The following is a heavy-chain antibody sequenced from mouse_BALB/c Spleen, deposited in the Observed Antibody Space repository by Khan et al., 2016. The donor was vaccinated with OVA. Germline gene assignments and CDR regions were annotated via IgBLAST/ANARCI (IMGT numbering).Heavy chain of an antibody. CDR3: ALDSSGYVPFAY. Sequence: QVQLQQSGAELVRPGTSVKVSCKASGYAFTNYLIEWVKQRPGQGLEWIGVINPGSGGTNYNEKLKGKATLTADKSSSTAYMQLSSLTSDDGAVYLCALDSSGYVPFAYWGQGTLVTVSA. J-gene: IGHJ3*01. CDR2: INPGSGGT. V-gene: IGHV1-54*01. CDR1: GYAFTNYL. D-gene: IGHD3-2*01.